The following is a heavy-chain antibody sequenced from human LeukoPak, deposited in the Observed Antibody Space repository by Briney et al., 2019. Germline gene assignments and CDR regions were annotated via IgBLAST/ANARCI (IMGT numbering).Heavy chain of an antibody. V-gene: IGHV3-21*01. J-gene: IGHJ4*02. CDR3: ARLGFDYYDSSGYDY. CDR2: ISSSSSYI. Sequence: GGSLRLSCAASGFTFSSYSMTWVRQAPGKGLEWVSSISSSSSYIYYADSVKGRFTISRDNAKNSLYLQMNSLRAEDTAVYYCARLGFDYYDSSGYDYWGQGTLVTVSS. CDR1: GFTFSSYS. D-gene: IGHD3-22*01.